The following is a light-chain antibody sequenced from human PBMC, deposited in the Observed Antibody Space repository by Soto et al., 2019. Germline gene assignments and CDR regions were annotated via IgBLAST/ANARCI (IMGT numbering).Light chain of an antibody. CDR3: QQYNNWPTT. CDR1: QSVSSN. Sequence: EIVMTQSPATLSVSPGERATLSCRASQSVSSNLAWYQQKPGQAPRLLIYGASTRATGIQARFSGSGSGTEFTLTISSLQSEDFAVYYCQQYNNWPTTFGQGTKVDIK. J-gene: IGKJ1*01. CDR2: GAS. V-gene: IGKV3-15*01.